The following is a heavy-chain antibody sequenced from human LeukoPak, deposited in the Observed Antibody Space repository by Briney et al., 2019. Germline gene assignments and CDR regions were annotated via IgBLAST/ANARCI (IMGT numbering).Heavy chain of an antibody. D-gene: IGHD1-26*01. J-gene: IGHJ4*02. CDR1: GFTFSSYG. CDR3: ARASGSFDY. CDR2: IWSDGSNK. V-gene: IGHV3-33*01. Sequence: GGSLRLSCEASGFTFSSYGIHWVRQAPGKGMEWVAVIWSDGSNKYYADSVKGRFTISRDNSKDTLYLQLNSLRAEDTAVYYCARASGSFDYWGQGTLVSVSS.